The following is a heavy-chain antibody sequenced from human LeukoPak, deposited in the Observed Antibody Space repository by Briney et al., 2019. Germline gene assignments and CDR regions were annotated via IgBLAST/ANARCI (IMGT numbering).Heavy chain of an antibody. Sequence: PGGSLRLSCAASGFTFSSYAMSWVRQAPGKGLEWVSSISSTSSYIYYADSVKGRFTISRDNAKNTLYLQMNSLRAEDTAVYYCARRAGGYSHPYDYWGQGILVTVSS. CDR1: GFTFSSYA. V-gene: IGHV3-21*04. J-gene: IGHJ4*02. CDR3: ARRAGGYSHPYDY. D-gene: IGHD4-23*01. CDR2: ISSTSSYI.